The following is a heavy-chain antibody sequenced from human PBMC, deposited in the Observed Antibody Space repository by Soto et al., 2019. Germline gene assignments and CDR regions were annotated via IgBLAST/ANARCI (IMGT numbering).Heavy chain of an antibody. D-gene: IGHD3-10*01. CDR1: GFTFSDYY. V-gene: IGHV3-11*01. J-gene: IGHJ6*01. Sequence: LRLACAASGFTFSDYYMRWIRQAPGKGLEWVSYISSSGSTIYYADSVKGRFTISRDNAKNSLYLQMNSLRAEDTAVYYCARSTVRGVIVYYYYGMDVWGQGTTVTVSS. CDR2: ISSSGSTI. CDR3: ARSTVRGVIVYYYYGMDV.